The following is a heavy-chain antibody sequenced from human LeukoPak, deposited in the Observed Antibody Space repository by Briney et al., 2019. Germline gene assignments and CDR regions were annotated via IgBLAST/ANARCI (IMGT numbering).Heavy chain of an antibody. J-gene: IGHJ3*02. CDR2: IWYDGSNK. CDR3: ARAPEVLKDRSNSHYYDSSGYPSGAFDI. V-gene: IGHV3-33*08. D-gene: IGHD3-22*01. Sequence: GGSLRLSCAASGFTFSSYWMGWVRQAPGKGLEWVAVIWYDGSNKYYADSVKGRFTISRDNSKNTLYLQMGSLRAEDMAVYYCARAPEVLKDRSNSHYYDSSGYPSGAFDIWGQGTMVTVSS. CDR1: GFTFSSYW.